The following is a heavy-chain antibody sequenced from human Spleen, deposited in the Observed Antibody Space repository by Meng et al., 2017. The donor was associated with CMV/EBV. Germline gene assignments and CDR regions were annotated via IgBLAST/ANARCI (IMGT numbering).Heavy chain of an antibody. J-gene: IGHJ4*02. CDR2: ISPDGSRT. CDR3: ARGATDYCSGGSCFSQPLHH. CDR1: GFSFRTYW. V-gene: IGHV3-74*01. Sequence: GGSLRLSCAASGFSFRTYWMYWVRQAPGKGLVWVSRISPDGSRTNYADSVKGRVTISRDNARDMLHLHMNSLRGDDTAVYYCARGATDYCSGGSCFSQPLHHWGQGTLVTVSS. D-gene: IGHD2-15*01.